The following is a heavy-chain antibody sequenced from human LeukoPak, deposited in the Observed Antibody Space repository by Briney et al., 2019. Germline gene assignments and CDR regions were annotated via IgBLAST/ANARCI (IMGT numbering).Heavy chain of an antibody. CDR3: ARDRNGLLWFGESNWFDP. V-gene: IGHV1-3*01. D-gene: IGHD3-10*01. CDR2: INAGNGNT. CDR1: GYTFTSYA. Sequence: APVKVSCKASGYTFTSYAMHWVRQAPGQRLEWMGWINAGNGNTKYSQKFQGRVTITRDTSASTAYMELSSLRSEDTAVYYCARDRNGLLWFGESNWFDPWGQGTLVTVSS. J-gene: IGHJ5*02.